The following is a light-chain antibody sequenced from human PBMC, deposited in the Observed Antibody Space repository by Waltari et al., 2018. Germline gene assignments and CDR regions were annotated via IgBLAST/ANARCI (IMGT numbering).Light chain of an antibody. J-gene: IGKJ1*01. CDR1: QTISSY. CDR2: AAS. CDR3: QQHNSHPWT. Sequence: DIQMTQSPSSLSASVGDRVTITCRASQTISSYLAWYQQTPGKVPKLLIYAASSLESGVPSRFSVSGSGTEFTLTISSLQPEDFATYYCQQHNSHPWTFGQGTKVEIK. V-gene: IGKV1-17*03.